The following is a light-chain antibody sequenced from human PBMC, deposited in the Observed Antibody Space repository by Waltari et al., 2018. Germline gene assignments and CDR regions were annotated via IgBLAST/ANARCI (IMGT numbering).Light chain of an antibody. J-gene: IGLJ1*01. Sequence: QSALTQPVSVSGSPGQSIAISCTGTSSDVGGYDYVFWYQQHPCKVPKLIIYDVSGRPSGVSNRFSGSKSGNTASLTISGLQAEDEADYYCTSFTSSRTYVFGTGTKVTVL. CDR3: TSFTSSRTYV. CDR2: DVS. V-gene: IGLV2-14*03. CDR1: SSDVGGYDY.